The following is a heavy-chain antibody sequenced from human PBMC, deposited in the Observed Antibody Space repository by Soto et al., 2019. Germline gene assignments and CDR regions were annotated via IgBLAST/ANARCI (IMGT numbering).Heavy chain of an antibody. J-gene: IGHJ6*02. CDR1: GYTFTSYG. Sequence: ASVKVSCKASGYTFTSYGISWVRQAPGQGLDWMGWISAYNGNTKYAQDLQGRVSMTTDTSTSTAYMELRSLRSDDTAVYYCARFSGGSYNTYYFYYGMDVWGQGTTVTVSS. D-gene: IGHD2-15*01. CDR3: ARFSGGSYNTYYFYYGMDV. CDR2: ISAYNGNT. V-gene: IGHV1-18*01.